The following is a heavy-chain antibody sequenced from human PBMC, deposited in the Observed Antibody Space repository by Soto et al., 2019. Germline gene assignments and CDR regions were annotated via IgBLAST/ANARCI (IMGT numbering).Heavy chain of an antibody. J-gene: IGHJ6*02. Sequence: GASVKVSCKASGGTFISYAISWVRQAPGQGLEWMGGIIPIFGTANYAQKFQGRVTITADESTSTAYMELSSLRSEDTAVYYCAGLYDFWSGPPTSYGMDVWGQGNTVTVSS. V-gene: IGHV1-69*13. CDR3: AGLYDFWSGPPTSYGMDV. D-gene: IGHD3-3*01. CDR2: IIPIFGTA. CDR1: GGTFISYA.